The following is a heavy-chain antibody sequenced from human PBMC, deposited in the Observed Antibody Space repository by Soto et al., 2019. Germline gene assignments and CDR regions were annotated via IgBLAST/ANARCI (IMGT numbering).Heavy chain of an antibody. J-gene: IGHJ5*02. Sequence: ASVKVSCKASGYTFTSYAMHWARQAPGQRLEWMGWINAGNGNTKYSQKFQGRVTITRDTSASTAYMELSSLRSEDTAVYYCATNYYDSSGYLNNWFDPWGQGTLVTVSS. V-gene: IGHV1-3*01. D-gene: IGHD3-22*01. CDR1: GYTFTSYA. CDR2: INAGNGNT. CDR3: ATNYYDSSGYLNNWFDP.